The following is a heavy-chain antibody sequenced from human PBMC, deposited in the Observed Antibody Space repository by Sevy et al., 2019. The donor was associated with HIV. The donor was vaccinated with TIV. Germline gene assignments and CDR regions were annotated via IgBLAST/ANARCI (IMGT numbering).Heavy chain of an antibody. CDR3: ASELYYYDSSGYFFFDY. CDR1: GGSISSYY. J-gene: IGHJ4*02. CDR2: IYTSGST. Sequence: SETLSLTCTVSGGSISSYYWSWIRQPAGKGLEWIGRIYTSGSTNYNPSLKSRVTMSVDTSKNQFSLKLSSVTAADTAVYYCASELYYYDSSGYFFFDYWGQGTLVTVSS. D-gene: IGHD3-22*01. V-gene: IGHV4-4*07.